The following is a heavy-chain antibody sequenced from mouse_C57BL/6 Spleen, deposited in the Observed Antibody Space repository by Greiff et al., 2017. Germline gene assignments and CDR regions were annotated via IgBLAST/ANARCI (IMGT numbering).Heavy chain of an antibody. Sequence: VQLQQPGTELVKPGASVKLSCKASGYTFTSYWMHWVKQRPGQGLEWIGNINPSNGGTNYNEKFKSKATLTVDKCSSPAYMQSSRLTSEDSAVYYCAREGNYYGSSPHYYAMGYWGQGASVTVS. J-gene: IGHJ4*01. V-gene: IGHV1-53*01. CDR2: INPSNGGT. CDR3: AREGNYYGSSPHYYAMGY. D-gene: IGHD1-1*01. CDR1: GYTFTSYW.